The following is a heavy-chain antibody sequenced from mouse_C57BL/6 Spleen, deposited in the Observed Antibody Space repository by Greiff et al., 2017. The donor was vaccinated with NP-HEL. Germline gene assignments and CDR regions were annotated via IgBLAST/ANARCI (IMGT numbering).Heavy chain of an antibody. D-gene: IGHD1-1*01. CDR1: GYTFTDYE. CDR2: IDPETGGT. CDR3: TRGYGSSYWYFDV. J-gene: IGHJ1*03. V-gene: IGHV1-15*01. Sequence: VQLVESGAELVRPGASVTLSCKASGYTFTDYEMHWVKQTPVHGLEWIGAIDPETGGTAYNQKFKGKAILTADKSSSTAYMELRSLTSEDSAVYYCTRGYGSSYWYFDVWGTGTTVTVSS.